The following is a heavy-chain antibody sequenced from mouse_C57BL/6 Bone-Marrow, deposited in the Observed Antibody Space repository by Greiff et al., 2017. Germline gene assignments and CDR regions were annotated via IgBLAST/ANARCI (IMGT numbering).Heavy chain of an antibody. D-gene: IGHD1-1*01. CDR3: ASLITTVVATKDYYAMDY. CDR2: ILPGSGST. V-gene: IGHV1-9*01. CDR1: GYTFTGYW. J-gene: IGHJ4*01. Sequence: VQLQQSGAELMKPGASVKLSCKATGYTFTGYWIEWVKQRPGHGLEWIGEILPGSGSTYYNEKFKGKVTFTADTSSNTVYMQLSSLTTEDSAIYYCASLITTVVATKDYYAMDYGGQGTSVTVSS.